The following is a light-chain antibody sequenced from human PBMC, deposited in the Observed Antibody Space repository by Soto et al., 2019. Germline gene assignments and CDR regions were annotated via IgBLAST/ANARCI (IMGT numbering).Light chain of an antibody. CDR2: GAS. V-gene: IGKV3-15*01. CDR1: QSVSSN. J-gene: IGKJ4*01. CDR3: QQYNNWPLT. Sequence: EIVMRQSPATLSVSPGETATLSCRASQSVSSNLAWYQQKPGQAPRLLIYGASTRATGIPARFSGSGSGTEFTLTISSLQSEDFAVYYCQQYNNWPLTFGGGTKVDI.